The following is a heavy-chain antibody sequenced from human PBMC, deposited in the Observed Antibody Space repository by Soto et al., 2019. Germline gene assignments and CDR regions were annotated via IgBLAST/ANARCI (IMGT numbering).Heavy chain of an antibody. CDR3: ARVDIVVVPAAIQYYFDY. D-gene: IGHD2-2*01. CDR1: GGSISSYY. Sequence: SETLSLTCTVSGGSISSYYWSWIRQPPGKGLEWIGYIYYSGSTNYNPSLKSRVTISVDTSKNQFSLKLSSLTAADTAVYYCARVDIVVVPAAIQYYFDYWGQGTLVTVSS. J-gene: IGHJ4*02. V-gene: IGHV4-59*01. CDR2: IYYSGST.